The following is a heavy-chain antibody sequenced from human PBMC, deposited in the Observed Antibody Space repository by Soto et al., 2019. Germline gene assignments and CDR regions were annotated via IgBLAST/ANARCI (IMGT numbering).Heavy chain of an antibody. CDR3: AREMTTRGMDV. D-gene: IGHD1-1*01. CDR2: MNPNSGNT. CDR1: GYIFTSYD. J-gene: IGHJ6*02. V-gene: IGHV1-8*01. Sequence: ASVKVSCKAYGYIFTSYDINWVRQATGHTGQGLEWMGWMNPNSGNTGYAQKFQGRVTMTRNTSLTTAYMELSSLRSEDTAVYYCAREMTTRGMDVWGQGTTVTVSS.